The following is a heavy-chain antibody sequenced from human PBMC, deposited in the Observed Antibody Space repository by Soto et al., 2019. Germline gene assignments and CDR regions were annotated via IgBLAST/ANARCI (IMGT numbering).Heavy chain of an antibody. CDR2: IYWNDDE. CDR3: AHRGYGDYPRDNWFDP. J-gene: IGHJ5*02. D-gene: IGHD4-17*01. V-gene: IGHV2-5*01. CDR1: GFSLSTSGRG. Sequence: KESGPTVVKPTQTLTLTCSFSGFSLSTSGRGVGWIRQPPGKALEWLAVIYWNDDERYNPSLKNRVTITKDTYKNQVVLTMTNMDPVDTATYYCAHRGYGDYPRDNWFDPWGQGTLVTVSS.